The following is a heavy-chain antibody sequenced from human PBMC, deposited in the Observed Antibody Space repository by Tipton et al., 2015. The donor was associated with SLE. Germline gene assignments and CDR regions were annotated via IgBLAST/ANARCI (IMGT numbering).Heavy chain of an antibody. J-gene: IGHJ5*02. CDR2: INHSGST. D-gene: IGHD2-2*01. Sequence: LRLSCAVYGGSFSGYYWSWIRQPPGKGLEWIGDINHSGSTNYNPSLKSRVTISVDTSKNQFSLKLSSVTAADPAVYYCARARGYCSSTTCYWGPNWFDPWGQGTLVTVSS. CDR3: ARARGYCSSTTCYWGPNWFDP. CDR1: GGSFSGYY. V-gene: IGHV4-34*01.